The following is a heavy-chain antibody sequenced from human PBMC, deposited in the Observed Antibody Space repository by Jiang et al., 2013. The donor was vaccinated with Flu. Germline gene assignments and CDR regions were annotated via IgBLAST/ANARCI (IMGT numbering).Heavy chain of an antibody. J-gene: IGHJ4*02. Sequence: GLIQPGGSLRLSCVVSGFTFSTYAMSWVRQAPGKGLEWVSVISGSGGTTYYADSVKGRFTISRDNSKNTLYLQMNSLRAEDTAVYYCAKDSLLSSGYYYSTRYFDYWGQGTLVTVSS. CDR3: AKDSLLSSGYYYSTRYFDY. CDR1: GFTFSTYA. CDR2: ISGSGGTT. V-gene: IGHV3-23*01. D-gene: IGHD3-22*01.